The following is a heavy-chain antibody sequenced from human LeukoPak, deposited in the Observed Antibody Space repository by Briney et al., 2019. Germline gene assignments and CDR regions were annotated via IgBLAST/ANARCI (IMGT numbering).Heavy chain of an antibody. CDR1: GGSISSSSYY. D-gene: IGHD3-3*01. V-gene: IGHV4-39*07. J-gene: IGHJ4*02. CDR2: IYYSGST. CDR3: ARDSSFWSGYYDY. Sequence: PSETLSPTCTVSGGSISSSSYYWGWIRQPPGKGLEWIGSIYYSGSTYYNPSLKSRVTISVDTSKNQFSLKLSSVTAADTAVYYCARDSSFWSGYYDYWGQGTLVTVSS.